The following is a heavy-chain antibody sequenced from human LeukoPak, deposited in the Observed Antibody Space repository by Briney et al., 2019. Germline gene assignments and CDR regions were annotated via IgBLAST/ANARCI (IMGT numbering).Heavy chain of an antibody. CDR2: ISGSGSTI. D-gene: IGHD4-17*01. J-gene: IGHJ6*03. Sequence: GGSLRLSCAASGFTFSSYEMNWVRQAPGKGLEWISYISGSGSTIYYADSVKGRFTISRDNARSSLYLQLNSLRAEDTAVYYCERDWQTVDGNYYYMDVWGKGTTVTISS. CDR1: GFTFSSYE. CDR3: ERDWQTVDGNYYYMDV. V-gene: IGHV3-48*03.